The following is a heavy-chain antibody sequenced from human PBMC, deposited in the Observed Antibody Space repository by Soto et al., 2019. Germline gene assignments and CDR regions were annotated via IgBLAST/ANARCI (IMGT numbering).Heavy chain of an antibody. CDR3: AKQGLYGSDWHGMHV. Sequence: DSLKISCKGSGYTFTNYWIGWVRQMPGKGLEWMGIIYPGDFDTKYSPSLQGQVTISADKSISIVYLQWSSLTASDTAIYYCAKQGLYGSDWHGMHVWGQGTTVTVS. V-gene: IGHV5-51*01. J-gene: IGHJ6*02. CDR2: IYPGDFDT. CDR1: GYTFTNYW. D-gene: IGHD3-16*01.